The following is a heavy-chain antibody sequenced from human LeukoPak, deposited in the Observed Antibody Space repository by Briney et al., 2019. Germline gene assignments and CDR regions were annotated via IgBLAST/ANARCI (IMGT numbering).Heavy chain of an antibody. D-gene: IGHD1-26*01. CDR2: VGGTNVDT. CDR1: GFSFSRNA. J-gene: IGHJ4*02. V-gene: IGHV3-23*01. Sequence: GESLRLSCAASGFSFSRNAMNWLRQTPGKGLEWVSGVGGTNVDTSYAESVKGRFTISGDNSRKTASLVMNNIRAEDTAVYYCATHDTTVGVFWGQGTLVTVSS. CDR3: ATHDTTVGVF.